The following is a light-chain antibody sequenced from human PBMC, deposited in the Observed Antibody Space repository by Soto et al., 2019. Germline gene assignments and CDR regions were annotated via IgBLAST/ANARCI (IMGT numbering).Light chain of an antibody. J-gene: IGKJ5*01. Sequence: EILLTQSPATLAVSPGEGATLSCRASQSVRDNLAWYQQKPGQAPRLLIYRASTRATGVPARFSGSGSGTDFTLTISSLQPEDFALYYCQQRSTWPTFGQGTRLEIK. CDR2: RAS. CDR1: QSVRDN. CDR3: QQRSTWPT. V-gene: IGKV3-11*01.